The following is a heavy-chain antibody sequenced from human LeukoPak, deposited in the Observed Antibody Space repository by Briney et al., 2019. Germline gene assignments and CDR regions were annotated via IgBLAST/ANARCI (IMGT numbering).Heavy chain of an antibody. Sequence: GGSLRLSCAASGFTFSRYEMNWVRQAPGKGLEWVSYISSSGSAIYYADSVKGRFTISRDNAKKSLLLQMNSLRAEDTAVYYCARPSYDDTAPDYWGQGTLVTVSS. D-gene: IGHD4-17*01. CDR1: GFTFSRYE. J-gene: IGHJ4*02. V-gene: IGHV3-48*03. CDR3: ARPSYDDTAPDY. CDR2: ISSSGSAI.